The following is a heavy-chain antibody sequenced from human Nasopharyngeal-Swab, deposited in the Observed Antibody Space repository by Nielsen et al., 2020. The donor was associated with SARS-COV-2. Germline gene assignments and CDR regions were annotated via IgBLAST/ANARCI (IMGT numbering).Heavy chain of an antibody. D-gene: IGHD7-27*01. CDR3: ARENWGNLDY. Sequence: GESLKISCAASGFTFGSYWMNWVRLAPVNRLEWVATVKQDGSASYHVDSLKGRFTISRDNAKNSLYLQMNSLRADDTAVYYCARENWGNLDYWGQGTLVTVSS. CDR2: VKQDGSAS. J-gene: IGHJ4*02. V-gene: IGHV3-7*04. CDR1: GFTFGSYW.